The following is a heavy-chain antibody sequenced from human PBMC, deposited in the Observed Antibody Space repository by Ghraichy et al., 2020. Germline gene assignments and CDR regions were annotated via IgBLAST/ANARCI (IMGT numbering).Heavy chain of an antibody. Sequence: GESLNISCAASGFTFSSYSMNWVRQAPGKGLEWVSYIWGDSSIINYADSVKGRFTISRDNAKNSLFLQISSLRAEDTAVYYCARDHIWNFDLWGRGTLVTVSS. J-gene: IGHJ2*01. CDR1: GFTFSSYS. V-gene: IGHV3-48*01. CDR3: ARDHIWNFDL. CDR2: IWGDSSII.